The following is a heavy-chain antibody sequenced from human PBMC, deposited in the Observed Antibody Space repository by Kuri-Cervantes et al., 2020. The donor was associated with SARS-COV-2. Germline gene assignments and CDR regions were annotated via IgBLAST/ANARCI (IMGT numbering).Heavy chain of an antibody. Sequence: GESRKSSCAASGFTVSSYWMSWVRQAPGKGLEWVANIKQDGSEKYCVDSVKGRFTISRDNAKNSLYLQMNSLRAEDTAVYYCAKGILPTWGSYYFKGEYFQHWGQGTLVTVSS. CDR2: IKQDGSEK. CDR1: GFTVSSYW. CDR3: AKGILPTWGSYYFKGEYFQH. D-gene: IGHD1-26*01. J-gene: IGHJ1*01. V-gene: IGHV3-7*01.